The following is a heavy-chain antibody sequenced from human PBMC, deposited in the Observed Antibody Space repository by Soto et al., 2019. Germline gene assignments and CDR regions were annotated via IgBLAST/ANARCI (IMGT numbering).Heavy chain of an antibody. D-gene: IGHD6-19*01. CDR1: GYSITAGGYY. J-gene: IGHJ5*02. CDR2: FYSSGSI. CDR3: ARMYSSGSGWFHP. V-gene: IGHV4-31*03. Sequence: SETLSLTCFVSGYSITAGGYYWSWIRHHPGKGLEWIGSFYSSGSIIYNPSLRSRVSISGDTSSNQFSMSLTSVTAADTARYYCARMYSSGSGWFHPWGQGTLVTSPQ.